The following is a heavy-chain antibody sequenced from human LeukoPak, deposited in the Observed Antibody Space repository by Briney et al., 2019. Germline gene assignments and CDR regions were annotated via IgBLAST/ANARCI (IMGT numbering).Heavy chain of an antibody. CDR1: GGSFSGYY. V-gene: IGHV4-34*01. Sequence: SETLSLTCAVYGGSFSGYYWSWIGQPPGKGLEWIGEINHSGSTNYNPSLKSRVTISVDTSKNQFSLKLSSVTAADTAVYYCARRGRWMYYFDYWGQGTLVTVSS. CDR2: INHSGST. J-gene: IGHJ4*02. CDR3: ARRGRWMYYFDY. D-gene: IGHD3-16*01.